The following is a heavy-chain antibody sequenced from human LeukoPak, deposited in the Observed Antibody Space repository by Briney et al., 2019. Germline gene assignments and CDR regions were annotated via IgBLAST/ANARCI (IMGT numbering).Heavy chain of an antibody. CDR1: GYTFTNSY. V-gene: IGHV1-46*01. CDR2: INPDGGNT. D-gene: IGHD3-3*01. CDR3: ARDQRFGVVGTDY. Sequence: ASVKVSCKASGYTFTNSYIHWVRQAPGQVLEWMGLINPDGGNTNYAQNFQGRVTLTRDTSTSTVYMELSSLRSEDTAVYYCARDQRFGVVGTDYWGQGTLVTVSS. J-gene: IGHJ4*02.